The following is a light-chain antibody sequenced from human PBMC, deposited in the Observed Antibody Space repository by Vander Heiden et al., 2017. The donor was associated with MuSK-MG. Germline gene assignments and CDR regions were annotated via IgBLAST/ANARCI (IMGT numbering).Light chain of an antibody. J-gene: IGKJ3*01. CDR2: DAS. CDR3: QQYDTVPPAAT. Sequence: DIQMTQSPSSLSASVGDRVTITCQASQDISNHLNWYQQKPGKAPKLLIYDASNLETGIPSRFSGSGSGTHFTFAISRLQPEDIGTYYCQQYDTVPPAATFGPGTKVDIK. CDR1: QDISNH. V-gene: IGKV1-33*01.